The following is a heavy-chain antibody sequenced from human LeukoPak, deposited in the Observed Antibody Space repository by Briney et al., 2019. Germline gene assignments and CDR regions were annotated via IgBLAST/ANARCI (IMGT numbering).Heavy chain of an antibody. CDR3: AIDYYDSSGYYLPVAFDI. J-gene: IGHJ3*02. CDR1: GYSFTSSW. V-gene: IGHV5-51*01. Sequence: GESLKISCKGSGYSFTSSWIGWVRQMPGKGLEWMGIIYPGDSDTRYSPSFQGQVAISADKSISTAYLQWSSLKASDTAMYYCAIDYYDSSGYYLPVAFDIWGQGTMVTVSS. CDR2: IYPGDSDT. D-gene: IGHD3-22*01.